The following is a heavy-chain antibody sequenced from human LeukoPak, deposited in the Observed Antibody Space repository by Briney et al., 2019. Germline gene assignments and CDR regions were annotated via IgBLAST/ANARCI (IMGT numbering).Heavy chain of an antibody. Sequence: SGGSLRLSSAASGFTFSSSPMSWVRQAPGKGLDWVSSISADGPTYYADSVKGRFTISRDNSKNTLYLQMNSLRGEDTAVYYCAKVSQWGNSRWYEGDWGQGTLVTVSS. J-gene: IGHJ4*02. CDR1: GFTFSSSP. D-gene: IGHD6-13*01. V-gene: IGHV3-23*01. CDR3: AKVSQWGNSRWYEGD. CDR2: ISADGPT.